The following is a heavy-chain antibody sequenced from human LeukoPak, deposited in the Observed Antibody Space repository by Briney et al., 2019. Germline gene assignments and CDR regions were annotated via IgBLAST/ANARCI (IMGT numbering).Heavy chain of an antibody. CDR1: GGSISSYY. V-gene: IGHV4-59*01. CDR3: ASLSGNYYDSSGYYGMDV. Sequence: SETLSLTCTVSGGSISSYYWSWIRQPPGKGLEWIGYIYYSGSTNYNPSLKSRVTISVDTSKNQFSLKLSSVTAADRAVYYCASLSGNYYDSSGYYGMDVWGQGTKVNVSS. D-gene: IGHD3-22*01. J-gene: IGHJ6*02. CDR2: IYYSGST.